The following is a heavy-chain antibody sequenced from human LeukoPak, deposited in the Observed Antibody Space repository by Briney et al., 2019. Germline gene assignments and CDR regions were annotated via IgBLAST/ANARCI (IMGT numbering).Heavy chain of an antibody. V-gene: IGHV3-7*01. CDR3: ARSGYCSGGSCSAPRPHYYYYYYMDV. J-gene: IGHJ6*03. CDR1: GGSISSSSYY. D-gene: IGHD2-15*01. CDR2: IKQDGSEK. Sequence: PSETLSLTCTVSGGSISSSSYYWGWIRQPPGKGLEWVANIKQDGSEKYYVDSVKGRFTISRDNAKNSLYLQMNSLRAEDTAVYYCARSGYCSGGSCSAPRPHYYYYYYMDVWGKGTSVTVSS.